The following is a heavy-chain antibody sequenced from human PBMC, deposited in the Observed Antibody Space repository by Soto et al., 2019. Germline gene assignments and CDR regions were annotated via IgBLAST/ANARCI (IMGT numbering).Heavy chain of an antibody. J-gene: IGHJ3*02. CDR2: IYYSGST. CDR1: GGSISSYY. CDR3: ARHGEWFGEPPYDAFDI. Sequence: PSETLSLTCTFSGGSISSYYWSWIRQPPGKGLEWIGYIYYSGSTNYNPSLKSRVTISVDTSKNQFSLKLSSVTAADTAVYYCARHGEWFGEPPYDAFDIWGQGTMVTVS. D-gene: IGHD3-10*01. V-gene: IGHV4-59*08.